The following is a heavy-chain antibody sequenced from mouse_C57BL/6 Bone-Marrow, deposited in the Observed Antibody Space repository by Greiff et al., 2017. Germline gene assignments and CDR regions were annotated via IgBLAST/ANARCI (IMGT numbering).Heavy chain of an antibody. V-gene: IGHV1-19*01. Sequence: EVQLQQSGPVLVKPGASVKMSCKASGYTFTDYYMNWVKQSHGKSLEWIGVINPYNGGTSYNQKFKGKATLTVDKSSSTAYMELNSLTSEDSAVYYCAREGPLLLRYYFDYWGQGTTLTVSS. CDR2: INPYNGGT. CDR1: GYTFTDYY. J-gene: IGHJ2*01. D-gene: IGHD1-1*01. CDR3: AREGPLLLRYYFDY.